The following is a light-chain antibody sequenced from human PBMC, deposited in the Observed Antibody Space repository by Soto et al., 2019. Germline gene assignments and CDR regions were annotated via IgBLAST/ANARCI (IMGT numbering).Light chain of an antibody. CDR1: RSDVGGYNY. J-gene: IGLJ1*01. V-gene: IGLV2-14*03. CDR3: SSYTSSNTVL. Sequence: QSALTQPASVSGSPGQSITISCTGTRSDVGGYNYVSWYQHHPGKAPKLMIYDVTDRPSGISFRFSGSKSGNTASLTISRLQAEDEADYYCSSYTSSNTVLFGAGTKVTVL. CDR2: DVT.